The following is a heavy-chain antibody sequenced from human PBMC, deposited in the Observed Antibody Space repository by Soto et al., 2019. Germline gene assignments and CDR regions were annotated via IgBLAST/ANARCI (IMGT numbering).Heavy chain of an antibody. CDR3: ARGGDCYSGCYYYYGMDV. Sequence: QVQLVQSGAEVKKPGSSVKVSCKASGGTFSSYAISWVRQAPGQGLVWMGGIIPIFGTANYAQKFQGRVTITADKSTSTAYMELSSLRSEDTAVYYCARGGDCYSGCYYYYGMDVWGQGTTVTVSS. J-gene: IGHJ6*02. V-gene: IGHV1-69*06. CDR1: GGTFSSYA. D-gene: IGHD2-21*02. CDR2: IIPIFGTA.